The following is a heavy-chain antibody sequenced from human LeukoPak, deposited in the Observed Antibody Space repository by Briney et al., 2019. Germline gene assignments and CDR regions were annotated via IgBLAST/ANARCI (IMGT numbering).Heavy chain of an antibody. CDR1: GFTFYSYA. Sequence: GGSLRLSCAASGFTFYSYAMSWVRQAPGKGPEWVSAISGSGGRTYYADSVKGRFTISRDNSKNTLYLQMNSLRAEDTALYYCAKDLSYGGTYKYYFDYWGQGTLVTVSS. V-gene: IGHV3-23*01. CDR2: ISGSGGRT. J-gene: IGHJ4*02. D-gene: IGHD4-23*01. CDR3: AKDLSYGGTYKYYFDY.